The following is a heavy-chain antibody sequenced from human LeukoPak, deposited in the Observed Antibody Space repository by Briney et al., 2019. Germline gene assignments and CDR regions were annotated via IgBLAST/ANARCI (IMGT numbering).Heavy chain of an antibody. CDR2: FYPEDGET. CDR1: GYTLTELS. D-gene: IGHD6-19*01. Sequence: ASVKVSCKVSGYTLTELSMHWVRQAPGKGLEGMGGFYPEDGETIYAQKFQGRVTMTQDTSTDTAYMELSSLRSEDTAVYYCATVDSSGWCFGYWGQGTLVTVSS. CDR3: ATVDSSGWCFGY. V-gene: IGHV1-24*01. J-gene: IGHJ4*02.